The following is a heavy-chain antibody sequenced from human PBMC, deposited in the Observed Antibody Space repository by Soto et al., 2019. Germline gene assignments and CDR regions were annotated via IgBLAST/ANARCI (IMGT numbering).Heavy chain of an antibody. J-gene: IGHJ3*02. CDR3: ASDILTALDALDI. Sequence: ASVKVSCKASGYTFTSYYMHWVRQAPGQGLEWMGIINPSGGSTSYAQKFQGRVTMTRDTSTSTVYMELSSLRSEDTAVYYCASDILTALDALDIWGQGTMVTGS. CDR2: INPSGGST. D-gene: IGHD3-9*01. V-gene: IGHV1-46*03. CDR1: GYTFTSYY.